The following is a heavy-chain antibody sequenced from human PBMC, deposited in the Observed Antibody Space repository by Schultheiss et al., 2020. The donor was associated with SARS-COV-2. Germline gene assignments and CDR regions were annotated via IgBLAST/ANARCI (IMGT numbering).Heavy chain of an antibody. D-gene: IGHD3-3*01. V-gene: IGHV4-59*10. J-gene: IGHJ4*02. CDR3: ARGSKGYDFWSGWPTLFDY. CDR1: GGSFSGYY. CDR2: IYTSGST. Sequence: SETLSLTCAVYGGSFSGYYWSWIRQPAGKGLEWIGRIYTSGSTNYNPSLKSRVTISVDTSKNQFSLKLSSVTAADTAVYYCARGSKGYDFWSGWPTLFDYWGQGTLVTVSS.